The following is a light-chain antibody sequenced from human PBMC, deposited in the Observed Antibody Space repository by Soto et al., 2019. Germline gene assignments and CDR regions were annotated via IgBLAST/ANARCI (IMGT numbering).Light chain of an antibody. Sequence: QSVLTQPPSVSGAPGQRVTISCTGSSSNIGAGYDVHWYQQLPGTAPKLLIYGNSNRPSGVPDRFSGSKSGTSASLAITGLQAEDEDDYYCQSYDSSMSGSGVVFGGGTKLTVL. CDR1: SSNIGAGYD. V-gene: IGLV1-40*01. CDR2: GNS. CDR3: QSYDSSMSGSGVV. J-gene: IGLJ2*01.